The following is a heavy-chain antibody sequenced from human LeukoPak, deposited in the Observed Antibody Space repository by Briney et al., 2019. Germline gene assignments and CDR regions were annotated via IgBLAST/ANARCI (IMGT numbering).Heavy chain of an antibody. J-gene: IGHJ6*02. CDR2: IIPIFGIA. CDR1: GGTFSSYA. D-gene: IGHD2-15*01. Sequence: ASVKVSCKASGGTFSSYAISWMRQAPGQGLEWMGRIIPIFGIANYAQKFQGRVTITADKSTSTAYMELSSLRSEDTAVYYCARARVVVAATDGMDVWGQGTTVTVSS. V-gene: IGHV1-69*04. CDR3: ARARVVVAATDGMDV.